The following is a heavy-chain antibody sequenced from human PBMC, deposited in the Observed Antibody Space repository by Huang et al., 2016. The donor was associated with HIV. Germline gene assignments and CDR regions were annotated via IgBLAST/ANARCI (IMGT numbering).Heavy chain of an antibody. CDR2: FAPEDGET. V-gene: IGHV1-24*01. Sequence: QVQLVQSGAEVTKPGASVKVSCKVSGYTLTELSIHWVRQAPGKGLEWMGGFAPEDGETSYAQNCQGRVTMTEDTSTDTADMELHSLRPEDTAVYYCAAGYDTYYDIWGQGTMVSASS. CDR1: GYTLTELS. D-gene: IGHD2-21*01. CDR3: AAGYDTYYDI. J-gene: IGHJ3*02.